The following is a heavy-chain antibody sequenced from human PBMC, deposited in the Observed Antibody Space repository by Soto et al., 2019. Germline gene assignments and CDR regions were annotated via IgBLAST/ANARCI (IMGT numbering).Heavy chain of an antibody. CDR2: IYYSGST. V-gene: IGHV4-59*01. J-gene: IGHJ5*02. Sequence: PSETLSLTCTVSGGSISSYHWSWIRQPPGKGLEWIGYIYYSGSTNYNPSLKSRVTISVDTSKNQSSLKLSSVTAADTAVYYCARARTTDWFDPWGQGTLVTVS. CDR3: ARARTTDWFDP. CDR1: GGSISSYH. D-gene: IGHD4-4*01.